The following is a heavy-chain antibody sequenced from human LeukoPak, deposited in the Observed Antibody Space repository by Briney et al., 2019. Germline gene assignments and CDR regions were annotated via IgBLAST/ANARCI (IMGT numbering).Heavy chain of an antibody. Sequence: GGSLRLSCAASGFTFSSYGMHWVRQAPGKGLEWVAFIRYDGSNKYYADSVKGRFTISRDNSKNTLYLQMNSLRAEDTAVYYCAREKRVVTMFFDYWGQGTLVTVSS. J-gene: IGHJ4*02. CDR3: AREKRVVTMFFDY. V-gene: IGHV3-30*02. CDR1: GFTFSSYG. CDR2: IRYDGSNK. D-gene: IGHD3-3*01.